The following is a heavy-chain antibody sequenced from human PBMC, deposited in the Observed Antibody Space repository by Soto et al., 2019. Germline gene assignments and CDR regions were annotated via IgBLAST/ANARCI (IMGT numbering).Heavy chain of an antibody. CDR3: VRDLETVTHRFDC. D-gene: IGHD4-17*01. J-gene: IGHJ4*02. Sequence: QVQLVDSGGGFVKPGGSLRLSCAASGFTFSDYYMSWIRQAPGKGLEWVAYLSSSGSTIKYGDSVKGRFTIPRDNAKNSLSLQMNSLRVEDTAIYYCVRDLETVTHRFDCWGQGTLVTVYS. CDR2: LSSSGSTI. V-gene: IGHV3-11*01. CDR1: GFTFSDYY.